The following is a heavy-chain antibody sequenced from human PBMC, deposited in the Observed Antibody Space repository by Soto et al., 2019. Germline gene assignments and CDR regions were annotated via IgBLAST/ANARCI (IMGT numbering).Heavy chain of an antibody. J-gene: IGHJ4*02. V-gene: IGHV1-18*01. CDR2: ISAYNGNT. CDR1: GYTFTSYG. CDR3: ARVRAYCSSTSCYTYDY. D-gene: IGHD2-2*02. Sequence: ASVKVSCKASGYTFTSYGISWVRQAPGQGLEWMGWISAYNGNTNYAQKLQGRVTMTTDTSTSTAYMELRSLRSDDTAVYYCARVRAYCSSTSCYTYDYWGQGTLVPVSS.